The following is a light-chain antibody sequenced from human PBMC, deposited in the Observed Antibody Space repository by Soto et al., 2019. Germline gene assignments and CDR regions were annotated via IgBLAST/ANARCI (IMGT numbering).Light chain of an antibody. J-gene: IGLJ3*02. CDR1: SSNIGAGYD. Sequence: QSVLTQPPSVSGAPGQSVTMSCTGSSSNIGAGYDVQWFQQLPGTAPRLLIYGNINRLSGVPARFSGSKSGTSASLAITGLQAEDEADYYCQSYDISLSAWVFGGGTKLTVL. CDR2: GNI. CDR3: QSYDISLSAWV. V-gene: IGLV1-40*01.